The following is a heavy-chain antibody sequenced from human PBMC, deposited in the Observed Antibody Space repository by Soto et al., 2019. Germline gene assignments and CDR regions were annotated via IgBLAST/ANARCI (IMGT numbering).Heavy chain of an antibody. CDR1: GGSISSGGYY. J-gene: IGHJ5*02. V-gene: IGHV4-31*03. CDR3: AGAPALGWFDP. CDR2: IYYSGST. Sequence: QVQLQESGPGLVKPSQTLSLTCTVSGGSISSGGYYWSWIRQHPGKGLEWIGYIYYSGSTYYNPSLNSRVTITVDTSKNQFCLKLSSVTAADTAVYYCAGAPALGWFDPWGQGTLVTVSS.